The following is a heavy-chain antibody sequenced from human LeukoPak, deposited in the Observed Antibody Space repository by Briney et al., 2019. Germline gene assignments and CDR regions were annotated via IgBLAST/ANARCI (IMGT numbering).Heavy chain of an antibody. J-gene: IGHJ4*02. D-gene: IGHD3-22*01. CDR1: GYTFTSYY. Sequence: ASVKVSCKASGYTFTSYYMHWVRQAPGQGLEWMGIINPSGGSTGYAQKFQGRVTMTRDTSTSTVYMELSSLRSEDTAVYYCARDDSSGYVPWDYWGQGTLVTVSP. CDR2: INPSGGST. V-gene: IGHV1-46*01. CDR3: ARDDSSGYVPWDY.